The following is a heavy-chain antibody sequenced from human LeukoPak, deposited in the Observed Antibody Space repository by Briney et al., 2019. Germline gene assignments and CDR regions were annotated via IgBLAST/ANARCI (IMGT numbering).Heavy chain of an antibody. CDR1: GYTFTGYY. CDR3: ARGDCSGGSGYSGNCFDR. CDR2: INPNSGGT. D-gene: IGHD2-15*01. V-gene: IGHV1-2*02. Sequence: ASVKVSCKASGYTFTGYYMHWVRQAPGQGLEWMGWINPNSGGTNYAQKFQGRVTMARDTSISTAYMELSRLRSDDTAVYYCARGDCSGGSGYSGNCFDRWGQGTLVTVSS. J-gene: IGHJ5*02.